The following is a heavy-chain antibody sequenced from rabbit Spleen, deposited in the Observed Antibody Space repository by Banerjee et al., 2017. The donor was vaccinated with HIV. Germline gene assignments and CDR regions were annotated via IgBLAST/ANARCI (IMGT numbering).Heavy chain of an antibody. J-gene: IGHJ4*01. CDR3: VREVAARFNL. CDR2: IYAGSSGHT. D-gene: IGHD4-1*01. CDR1: GFTLSSSYY. Sequence: QEQLVESGGGLVQPEGSLTLTCTASGFTLSSSYYMCWVRQAPGKGLEWIGCIYAGSSGHTDYATWAKGRFTISKTSSTTVTLQLNSLTAADTATYFCVREVAARFNLWGPGTPVTVS. V-gene: IGHV1S45*01.